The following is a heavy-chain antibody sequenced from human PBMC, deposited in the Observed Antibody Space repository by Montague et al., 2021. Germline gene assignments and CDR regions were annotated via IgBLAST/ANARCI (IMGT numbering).Heavy chain of an antibody. J-gene: IGHJ6*02. V-gene: IGHV3-30*04. CDR1: GFPFSSYG. Sequence: SRRLSCAASGFPFSSYGMHLFRQAPVKGLEWVTLISYDGSNKDYSDSVKGRFTISRDNSKNTLYLQMNSLRADDTAVYYCARDQVWPIAAAGTSYSYYAIDVWGQGTTVTVSS. D-gene: IGHD6-13*01. CDR3: ARDQVWPIAAAGTSYSYYAIDV. CDR2: ISYDGSNK.